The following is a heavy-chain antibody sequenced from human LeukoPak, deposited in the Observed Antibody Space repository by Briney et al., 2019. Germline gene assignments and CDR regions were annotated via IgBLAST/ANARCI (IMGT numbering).Heavy chain of an antibody. J-gene: IGHJ4*02. CDR1: GFTVSSNY. CDR2: IYSGGST. CDR3: VRDGDDFNFDY. V-gene: IGHV3-66*01. Sequence: GGSLRLSCAASGFTVSSNYMSWVRQAPGKGLEWVSVIYSGGSTYYADSVKGRFTISRDNSKNTLYLQMNSLRAEDTAVYFCVRDGDDFNFDYWGQGSLVTVSS. D-gene: IGHD5-24*01.